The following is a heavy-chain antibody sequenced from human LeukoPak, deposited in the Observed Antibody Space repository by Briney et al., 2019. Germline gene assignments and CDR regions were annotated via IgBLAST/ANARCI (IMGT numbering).Heavy chain of an antibody. V-gene: IGHV1-2*02. CDR2: INPSSGGT. CDR3: ARVRKSGEQWLVWGMDY. Sequence: TSVKVSCKASGYTFTGYYMYWVRQAPGQGLEWMGWINPSSGGTSYAQKFQGRVTMTRDTSISTAHMELIRLRSEDTAIYYCARVRKSGEQWLVWGMDYWGQGTLVTVS. J-gene: IGHJ4*02. D-gene: IGHD6-19*01. CDR1: GYTFTGYY.